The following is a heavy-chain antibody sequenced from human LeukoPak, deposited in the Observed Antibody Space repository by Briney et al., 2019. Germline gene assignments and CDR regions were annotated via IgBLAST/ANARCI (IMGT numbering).Heavy chain of an antibody. Sequence: PGGSLRLSCAASGFTFSSYWMRWVRQAPGKGLEWVANIKQDGSEKYYVDSVKGRFTISRDNAKNSLYLQMNSLRAEDTAVYYCAREMEAGGYYVDYWGQGTLVTVSS. V-gene: IGHV3-7*01. CDR2: IKQDGSEK. D-gene: IGHD2-8*02. J-gene: IGHJ4*02. CDR3: AREMEAGGYYVDY. CDR1: GFTFSSYW.